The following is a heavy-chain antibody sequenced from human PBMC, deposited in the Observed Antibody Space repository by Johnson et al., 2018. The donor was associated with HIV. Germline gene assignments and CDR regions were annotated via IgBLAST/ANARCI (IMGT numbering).Heavy chain of an antibody. CDR3: ARDERDYYDSHAFDI. V-gene: IGHV3-13*04. CDR1: GLSFSGYD. J-gene: IGHJ3*02. Sequence: VQLVESGGGLVKPGGSLRLSCAASGLSFSGYDMHWVRQVSGVGLEWVSAIGTAGDTYYADSVKGRFTISRDNSKNTLYLQMNSLRAEDTAVYYCARDERDYYDSHAFDIWGQGTMVTVSS. D-gene: IGHD3-22*01. CDR2: IGTAGDT.